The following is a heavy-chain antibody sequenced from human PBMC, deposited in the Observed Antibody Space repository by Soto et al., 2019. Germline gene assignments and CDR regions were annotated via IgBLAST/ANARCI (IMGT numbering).Heavy chain of an antibody. V-gene: IGHV4-31*03. CDR3: ARRPTGDGYWFDP. D-gene: IGHD7-27*01. Sequence: SETLSLTCTVSGDSISDTDYYWTWIRQSPGKGLEWIGFIYYTGNAYYNPYNPSLESRVSISIDTSKNQFSVKLTSVTAADTAVYYSARRPTGDGYWFDPWGPGTLVTVSS. J-gene: IGHJ5*02. CDR2: IYYTGNA. CDR1: GDSISDTDYY.